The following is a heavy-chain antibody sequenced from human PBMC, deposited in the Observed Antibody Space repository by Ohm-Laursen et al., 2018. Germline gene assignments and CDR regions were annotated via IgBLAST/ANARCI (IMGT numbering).Heavy chain of an antibody. D-gene: IGHD3-22*01. CDR2: ISWNSGSI. CDR3: AKEGYYYDSSGTKGGGAFDI. V-gene: IGHV3-9*01. J-gene: IGHJ3*02. CDR1: GFTFDDYA. Sequence: SLRLSCAASGFTFDDYAMHWVRQAPGKGLEWVSGISWNSGSIGYADSVKGRFTISRDNAKNSLYLQMNSLRAEDTALYYCAKEGYYYDSSGTKGGGAFDIWGQGTMVTVSS.